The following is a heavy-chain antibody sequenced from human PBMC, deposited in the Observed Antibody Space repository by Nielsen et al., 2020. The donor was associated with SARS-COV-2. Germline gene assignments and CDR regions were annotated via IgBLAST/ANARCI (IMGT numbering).Heavy chain of an antibody. CDR3: ARSAAGGKNFDS. V-gene: IGHV1-46*01. Sequence: ASVKVSCKASGYTFTSYYLHWVRQAPGRGLEWMGIINTTAGSTTYAQKFQGRVTMTRDTSTHTVFMELSSLRSEDTAVFYCARSAAGGKNFDSWGQGTLVTVSS. CDR1: GYTFTSYY. J-gene: IGHJ4*02. D-gene: IGHD6-13*01. CDR2: INTTAGST.